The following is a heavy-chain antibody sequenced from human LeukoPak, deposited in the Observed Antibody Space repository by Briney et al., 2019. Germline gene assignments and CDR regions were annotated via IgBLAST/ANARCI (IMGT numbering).Heavy chain of an antibody. V-gene: IGHV3-11*04. CDR3: ARRLD. CDR1: GLSASSNY. CDR2: ISSSGTTK. J-gene: IGHJ4*02. Sequence: GGSLRLSCVASGLSASSNYMSWVRQAPGKGLGWVSYISSSGTTKYYADSVKGRFTISRDNAKNSLYMQMNSLRAEDTAVYYCARRLDWGQGTLVTVSS.